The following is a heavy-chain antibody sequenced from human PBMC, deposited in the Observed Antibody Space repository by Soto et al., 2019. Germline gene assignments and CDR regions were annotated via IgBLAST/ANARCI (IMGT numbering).Heavy chain of an antibody. D-gene: IGHD3-10*01. CDR1: RFTFSSYW. Sequence: GGSLRLSCAASRFTFSSYWMSWVRQAPGKGLEWVANIKQDGSEKYYVDSVKGRFTISRDNAKNSLYLQMNSLRAEDTAVYYCARTLLWFGELAHFDYWGQGTLVTVSS. V-gene: IGHV3-7*05. CDR2: IKQDGSEK. CDR3: ARTLLWFGELAHFDY. J-gene: IGHJ4*02.